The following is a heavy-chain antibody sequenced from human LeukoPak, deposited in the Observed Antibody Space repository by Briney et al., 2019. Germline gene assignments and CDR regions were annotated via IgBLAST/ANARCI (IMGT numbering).Heavy chain of an antibody. D-gene: IGHD3-9*01. V-gene: IGHV3-23*01. CDR3: AKAADPYDILTGYYWGPFDY. CDR1: GFTFSSYA. CDR2: ISGSGGST. Sequence: PGGSLRLSCAASGFTFSSYAMSWVRQAPGKGLEWVSAISGSGGSTYYADSVKGRFTISRDNSMNTLYLQMNSLRAEDTAVYYCAKAADPYDILTGYYWGPFDYWGQGTLVTVSS. J-gene: IGHJ4*02.